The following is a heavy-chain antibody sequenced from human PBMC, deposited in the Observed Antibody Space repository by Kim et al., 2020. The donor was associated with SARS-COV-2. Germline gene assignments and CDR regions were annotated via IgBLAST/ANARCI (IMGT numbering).Heavy chain of an antibody. D-gene: IGHD1-20*01. CDR2: IITYNGKT. V-gene: IGHV1-18*01. CDR3: NWNNLENY. J-gene: IGHJ4*02. Sequence: ASVKVSCKASGYTFTSYSISWVRQAPGQGLEWMGWIITYNGKTNYAQNLQGRVTMTTDTSTSTAYMELRSLRSDDTAVYRGNWNNLENYWGQGPLVTVPS. CDR1: GYTFTSYS.